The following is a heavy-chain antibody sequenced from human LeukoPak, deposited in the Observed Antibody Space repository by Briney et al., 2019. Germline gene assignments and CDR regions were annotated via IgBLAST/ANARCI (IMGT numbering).Heavy chain of an antibody. D-gene: IGHD6-19*01. CDR1: GYTFNGYY. CDR2: NNPKDGDT. J-gene: IGHJ4*02. Sequence: GASVKVSCKASGYTFNGYYIHWVRQAPGQGPEWMGWNNPKDGDTNYAQKFQGRVTMTRDTSINTAYMDLTSLRSDDTALYYCALGPDIAVPGKVPTDWGQGSLVTVSS. CDR3: ALGPDIAVPGKVPTD. V-gene: IGHV1-2*02.